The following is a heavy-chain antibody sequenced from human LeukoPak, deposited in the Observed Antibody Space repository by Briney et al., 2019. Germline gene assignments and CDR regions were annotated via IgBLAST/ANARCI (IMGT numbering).Heavy chain of an antibody. CDR2: ITSSGTYI. J-gene: IGHJ4*02. D-gene: IGHD3-22*01. CDR3: AKYSSGYPTDY. CDR1: GFTFNNYN. Sequence: GGSLRLSCATSGFTFNNYNMNWVRQAPGRALEWVSSITSSGTYIFYADSVKGRFTISRDNAKNTLYLQMNSLRAEDTAVYYCAKYSSGYPTDYWGQGTLVTVSS. V-gene: IGHV3-21*01.